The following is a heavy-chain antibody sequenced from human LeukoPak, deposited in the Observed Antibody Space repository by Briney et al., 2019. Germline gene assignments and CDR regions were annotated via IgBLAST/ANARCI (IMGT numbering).Heavy chain of an antibody. V-gene: IGHV3-11*01. CDR1: GFTFSDYY. CDR3: ARYVWGSYTFEWFDP. Sequence: PGGPLRLSCAASGFTFSDYYMSWIRHAPGKGLKWVSYISSRGSTIYYADSVKGRSTISRDNAKTSLYLQMNSLRAVDTAVYYCARYVWGSYTFEWFDPWGQGTLVTVSS. J-gene: IGHJ5*02. CDR2: ISSRGSTI. D-gene: IGHD3-16*01.